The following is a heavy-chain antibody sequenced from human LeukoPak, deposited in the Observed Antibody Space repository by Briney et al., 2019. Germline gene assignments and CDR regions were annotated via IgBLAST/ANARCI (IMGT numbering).Heavy chain of an antibody. CDR1: GFTFSSYA. Sequence: PGGSLRLSCAASGFTFSSYAINWVRQAPGKGLEWVSSINASGGSTYYADSVKGRFTISRDNSKNTLYLQMNSLRAEDTAVYYCAKPAKTDYADYWGQGTLVTASS. CDR3: AKPAKTDYADY. D-gene: IGHD1-14*01. J-gene: IGHJ4*02. V-gene: IGHV3-23*01. CDR2: INASGGST.